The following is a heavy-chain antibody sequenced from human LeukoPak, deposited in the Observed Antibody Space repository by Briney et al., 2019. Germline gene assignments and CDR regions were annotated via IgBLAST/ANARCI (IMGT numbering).Heavy chain of an antibody. CDR1: GFTFSSYA. CDR2: ISGSGGST. V-gene: IGHV3-23*01. D-gene: IGHD1-1*01. Sequence: PGGSLRLCCAASGFTFSSYAMSWVRQAPGKGLEWVSAISGSGGSTYYADSVKGRFTISRDNSKNTLYLQMNSLRAEDTAVYYCAKNKKSTTGTTMYYFDYWGQGTLVTVSS. CDR3: AKNKKSTTGTTMYYFDY. J-gene: IGHJ4*02.